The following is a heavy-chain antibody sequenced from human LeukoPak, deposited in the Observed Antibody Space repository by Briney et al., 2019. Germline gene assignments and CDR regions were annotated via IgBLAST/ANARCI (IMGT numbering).Heavy chain of an antibody. CDR2: IFPSGGEI. V-gene: IGHV3-23*01. CDR3: AKDGDYDILTGYLDY. J-gene: IGHJ4*02. CDR1: GFTFSTFA. D-gene: IGHD3-9*01. Sequence: PGGSLRLSCEASGFTFSTFAMIWVRQPPGKGLEWVSSIFPSGGEIHYADSVRGRFTISRDNSKSTLSLQMNSLRAEDTALYYCAKDGDYDILTGYLDYWGQGTLVTVSS.